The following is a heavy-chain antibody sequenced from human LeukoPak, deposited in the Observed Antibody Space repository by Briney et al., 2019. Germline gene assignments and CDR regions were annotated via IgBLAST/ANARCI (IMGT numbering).Heavy chain of an antibody. CDR1: GGTFSSYA. J-gene: IGHJ4*02. CDR3: ARVPGYCSSTSCYAGHFDC. CDR2: IIPIFGTA. V-gene: IGHV1-69*01. Sequence: SVKVSCKASGGTFSSYAISWVRQAPGQGLEWMGGIIPIFGTANYAQKFQGRVTITADESTSTAYMELSSLRSEDTAVYYCARVPGYCSSTSCYAGHFDCWGQGTLVTVSS. D-gene: IGHD2-2*01.